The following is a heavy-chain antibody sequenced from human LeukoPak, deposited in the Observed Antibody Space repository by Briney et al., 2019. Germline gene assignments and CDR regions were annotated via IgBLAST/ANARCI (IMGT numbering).Heavy chain of an antibody. V-gene: IGHV1-2*02. CDR1: GYTFTGYY. CDR3: ARGLLRGYCSSTSCYKYYYYYYMDV. CDR2: INPNSGGT. D-gene: IGHD2-2*02. J-gene: IGHJ6*03. Sequence: ASVKVSCKASGYTFTGYYMHWVRQAPGQGLEWMGWINPNSGGTNYAQKFQGRVTMTRDTSISTAYMELSRLRSDDTAVYYCARGLLRGYCSSTSCYKYYYYYYMDVWGKGTTVTVSS.